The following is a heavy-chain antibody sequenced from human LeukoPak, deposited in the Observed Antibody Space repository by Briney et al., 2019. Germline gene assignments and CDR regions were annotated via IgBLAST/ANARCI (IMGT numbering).Heavy chain of an antibody. Sequence: GSLRLSCAASGFAFSIYTMSWVRQAPGKGLEWVSSTGSSRGYTYYADSAKGRFTISRDNSKNSLYLQMNSLRAEDTAVYYCARAKLEGDAFDIWGQGTMVTVSS. CDR1: GFAFSIYT. J-gene: IGHJ3*02. D-gene: IGHD1-1*01. CDR3: ARAKLEGDAFDI. CDR2: TGSSRGYT. V-gene: IGHV3-21*01.